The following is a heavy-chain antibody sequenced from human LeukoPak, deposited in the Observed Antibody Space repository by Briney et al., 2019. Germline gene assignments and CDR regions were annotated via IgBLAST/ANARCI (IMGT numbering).Heavy chain of an antibody. Sequence: SETLSLTCTVSGDSISSSNCYWGWIRQPPGKGLEWIGSIYFSGGTYYNASLKSRVTISVDTSKNQFSLKLSSVTAADTAVYYCARGHSSSWYGDYYYYMDVWGKGTTVTVSS. CDR3: ARGHSSSWYGDYYYYMDV. D-gene: IGHD6-13*01. V-gene: IGHV4-39*07. CDR2: IYFSGGT. J-gene: IGHJ6*03. CDR1: GDSISSSNCY.